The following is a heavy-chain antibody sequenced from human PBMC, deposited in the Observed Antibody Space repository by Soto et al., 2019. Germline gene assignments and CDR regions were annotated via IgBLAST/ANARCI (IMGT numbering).Heavy chain of an antibody. V-gene: IGHV3-7*01. CDR1: GFTFSSYW. D-gene: IGHD6-19*01. CDR2: IKQDGSAK. Sequence: EVQLVESGGGLVQPGGSLRLSCAASGFTFSSYWMTWVRQAPGKGLEWVANIKQDGSAKYYVDSVQGRFTISRDNAKNSLYLQMNSLRAEDTALYYCARSPKGWVARADTFDIWGQGTMVTVSS. CDR3: ARSPKGWVARADTFDI. J-gene: IGHJ3*02.